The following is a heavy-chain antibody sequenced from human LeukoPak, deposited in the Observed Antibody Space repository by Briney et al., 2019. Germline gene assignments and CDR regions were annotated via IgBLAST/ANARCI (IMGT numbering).Heavy chain of an antibody. J-gene: IGHJ3*02. CDR2: FYHSGST. Sequence: SETLSLTCTVSGYSISSGYYWGWIRQPPGKGLEWIGSFYHSGSTYYNPSLKSRVTISVDTSKNQFSLKLNSVTAADTAVYYCAREGGDDAFDIWGQGTMVTVSS. CDR1: GYSISSGYY. V-gene: IGHV4-38-2*02. CDR3: AREGGDDAFDI.